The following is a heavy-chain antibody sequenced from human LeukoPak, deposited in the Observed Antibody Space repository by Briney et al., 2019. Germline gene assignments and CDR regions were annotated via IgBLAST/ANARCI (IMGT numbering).Heavy chain of an antibody. V-gene: IGHV3-53*01. CDR2: IYSGGST. J-gene: IGHJ4*02. Sequence: GGSLRLSCAASGFTVSSNYMSWVRQAPGKGLEWVSVIYSGGSTYYADSVKGRFTISRDNAKNSLYLQMNSLRAEDTAVYYCARGAGYDYVWGTYYFDYWGQGTLVTVSS. CDR1: GFTVSSNY. CDR3: ARGAGYDYVWGTYYFDY. D-gene: IGHD3-16*01.